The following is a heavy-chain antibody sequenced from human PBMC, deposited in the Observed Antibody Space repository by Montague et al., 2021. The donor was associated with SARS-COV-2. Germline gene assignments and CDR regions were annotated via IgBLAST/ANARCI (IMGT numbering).Heavy chain of an antibody. CDR3: VGDPGDPDTFDF. Sequence: SLRLSCAASGFTHSKYGVHWVRQAPGKGLEWVASIWNDGSKKHHADSVKGRFTISRDNSNNILYLQMDSLRADDAGVYYCVGDPGDPDTFDFWDQGTQVTVSS. CDR2: IWNDGSKK. D-gene: IGHD7-27*01. CDR1: GFTHSKYG. V-gene: IGHV3-33*01. J-gene: IGHJ4*02.